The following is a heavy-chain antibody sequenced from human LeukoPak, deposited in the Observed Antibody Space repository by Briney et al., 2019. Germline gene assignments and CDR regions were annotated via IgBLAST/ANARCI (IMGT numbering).Heavy chain of an antibody. CDR1: GFTFSSYG. V-gene: IGHV3-33*01. Sequence: GGSLRLSCAASGFTFSSYGMHWVRQAPGKGLEWVAVIWYDGSNKYYAGSVKGRFTISRDNSKNTLYLQMNSLRAEGTAVYYCARDWSDDAFDIWGQGTMVTVSS. CDR2: IWYDGSNK. J-gene: IGHJ3*02. CDR3: ARDWSDDAFDI.